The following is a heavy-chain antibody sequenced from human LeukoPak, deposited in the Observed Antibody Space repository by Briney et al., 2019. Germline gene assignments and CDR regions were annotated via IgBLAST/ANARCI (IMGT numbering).Heavy chain of an antibody. Sequence: SETLSLTCTVSGGSISSYYWSWIRQPPGKGLEWIGYIYYSGSTNYNPSLKSRVTISVDTSKNQLSLKLNSVTAADTAVYYCARGYDSSGYYFDYWGQGTLVTVSS. J-gene: IGHJ4*02. D-gene: IGHD3-22*01. CDR3: ARGYDSSGYYFDY. CDR1: GGSISSYY. V-gene: IGHV4-59*08. CDR2: IYYSGST.